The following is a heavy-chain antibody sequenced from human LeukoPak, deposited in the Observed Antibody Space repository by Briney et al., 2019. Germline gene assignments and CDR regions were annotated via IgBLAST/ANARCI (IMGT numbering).Heavy chain of an antibody. D-gene: IGHD5-24*01. CDR3: VRGVGVSRFNYFDP. J-gene: IGHJ5*02. V-gene: IGHV3-64*04. CDR2: ISGSGGST. CDR1: GFTFRSYG. Sequence: PGGSLRLSCAASGFTFRSYGMHWVRQAPGKGLEYVAAISGSGGSTYYADSVKGRFTISRDNSKNTLFLQMNSLRDDDTAVYYCVRGVGVSRFNYFDPWGQGTLVVVSS.